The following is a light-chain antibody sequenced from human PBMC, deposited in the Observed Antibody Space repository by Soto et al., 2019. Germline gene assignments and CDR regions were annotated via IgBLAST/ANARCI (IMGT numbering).Light chain of an antibody. CDR2: GAS. Sequence: EIVLTQSPGTLSLSPGERATLSCRASQSVSNNYLDWYQQKPGQAPRLLIYGASNRATGTPDRFSGSGSGTDFTLNISRLEPEDFAVYYCQQYGSSGTFGQGTKVEIK. V-gene: IGKV3-20*01. CDR1: QSVSNNY. J-gene: IGKJ1*01. CDR3: QQYGSSGT.